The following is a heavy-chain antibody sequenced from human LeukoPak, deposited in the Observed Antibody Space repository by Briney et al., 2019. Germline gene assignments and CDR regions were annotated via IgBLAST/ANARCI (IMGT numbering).Heavy chain of an antibody. Sequence: GGSLRLSCTASGFTFSSYEMKSVRQAPGKGLEWLSYISGSGYTRYYADSVKGRFTISRDNAKNSLYLQMNSLRAEDTAVYYCARGLDSGYVRISDCWGQGTLVTVSS. CDR1: GFTFSSYE. CDR2: ISGSGYTR. V-gene: IGHV3-48*03. CDR3: ARGLDSGYVRISDC. J-gene: IGHJ4*02. D-gene: IGHD5-12*01.